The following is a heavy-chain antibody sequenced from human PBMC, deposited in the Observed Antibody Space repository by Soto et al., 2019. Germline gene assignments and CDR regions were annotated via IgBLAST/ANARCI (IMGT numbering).Heavy chain of an antibody. V-gene: IGHV4-61*01. J-gene: IGHJ5*02. D-gene: IGHD2-2*01. Sequence: TSETLSLTCTVSGVSVTTGSFYWNWVRQPPGKGLEWIGYISYSGSTNYNPSLKSRVTISVDTSKNQFSLKLNSVTAADTAVYYCARGDAINWFDPWGQGTLVTVSS. CDR2: ISYSGST. CDR3: ARGDAINWFDP. CDR1: GVSVTTGSFY.